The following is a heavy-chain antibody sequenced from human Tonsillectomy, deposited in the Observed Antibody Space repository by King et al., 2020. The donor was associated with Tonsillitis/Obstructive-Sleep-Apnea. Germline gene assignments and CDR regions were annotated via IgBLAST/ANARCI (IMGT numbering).Heavy chain of an antibody. D-gene: IGHD2-21*01. Sequence: LPLQESGPGLVKPSETLSLTCTVSGGSIRSSSNYWGWIRQPPGKGLEWIGSIYYSGSTYYRLSLKSRVTISLDTSQNQFSLKLSSVTAADTAVYYCARHDGPYCGGDCYFGTHYWGQGTLVTVSS. J-gene: IGHJ4*02. V-gene: IGHV4-39*01. CDR2: IYYSGST. CDR1: GGSIRSSSNY. CDR3: ARHDGPYCGGDCYFGTHY.